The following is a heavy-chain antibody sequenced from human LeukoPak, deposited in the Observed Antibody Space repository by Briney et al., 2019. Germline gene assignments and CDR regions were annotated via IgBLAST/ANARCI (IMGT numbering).Heavy chain of an antibody. V-gene: IGHV4-38-2*01. J-gene: IGHJ3*02. CDR2: IYHSGST. Sequence: SETLSLTCAVSGYSISSGYYWGWIRQPPGKGLEWIGSIYHSGSTYYNPSLKSRVTISVDTSKNQFSLKLSSVTAADTAVYYCARLINTGMVPDAFDIWGQGTMVTVSS. CDR1: GYSISSGYY. D-gene: IGHD5-18*01. CDR3: ARLINTGMVPDAFDI.